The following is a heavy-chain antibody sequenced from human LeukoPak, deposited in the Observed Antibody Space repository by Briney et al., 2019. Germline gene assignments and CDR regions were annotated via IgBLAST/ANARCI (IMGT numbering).Heavy chain of an antibody. CDR2: INHSGST. CDR1: GGSFSGYY. J-gene: IGHJ5*02. D-gene: IGHD2-2*01. Sequence: SETLSLTCAVYGGSFSGYYWSWIRQPPGKGLEWIGEINHSGSTNYNPSLKSRVTISVDTSKNQFSLKLSSVTAADTAVYYCARGRKRQRGIVVVPAARYPNWFDPWGQGTLVTVSS. CDR3: ARGRKRQRGIVVVPAARYPNWFDP. V-gene: IGHV4-34*01.